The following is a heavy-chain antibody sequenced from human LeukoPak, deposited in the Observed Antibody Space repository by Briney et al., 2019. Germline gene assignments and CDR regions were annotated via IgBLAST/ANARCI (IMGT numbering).Heavy chain of an antibody. CDR1: GYSFTGSY. Sequence: ASVKVSCKASGYSFTGSYIHWVRQAPGQGPEWMGVINPSGSSTIHAQKFKGRVTMTKDTSTGTVYMDLSSLRSEDTAVYYCASTKASDWHLTASPLDFWGQGTLVSVSS. J-gene: IGHJ4*02. D-gene: IGHD1-7*01. V-gene: IGHV1-46*01. CDR2: INPSGSST. CDR3: ASTKASDWHLTASPLDF.